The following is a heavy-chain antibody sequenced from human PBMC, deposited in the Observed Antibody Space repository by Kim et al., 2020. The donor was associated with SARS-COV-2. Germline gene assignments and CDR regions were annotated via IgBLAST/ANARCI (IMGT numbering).Heavy chain of an antibody. Sequence: TKYAGRLPDRVTMTRDTSISTVYMELGRLKSDDTAVYYCARGANTLSAFDLWGQGTMVTVSS. J-gene: IGHJ3*01. CDR3: ARGANTLSAFDL. CDR2: T. V-gene: IGHV1-2*02.